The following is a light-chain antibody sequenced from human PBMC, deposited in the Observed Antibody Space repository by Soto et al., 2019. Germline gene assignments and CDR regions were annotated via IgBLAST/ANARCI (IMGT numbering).Light chain of an antibody. V-gene: IGLV2-14*01. CDR1: SSDVGGYNY. CDR2: EVS. J-gene: IGLJ1*01. Sequence: QSALTQPASVSGSPGQSITISCTGTSSDVGGYNYVSCYQQHPGKAPKLMIYEVSNRPSGVSNRFSGSKSGNTASLTISGLQAEDEADYYCSSYTSSSTLVFGTGTKSPS. CDR3: SSYTSSSTLV.